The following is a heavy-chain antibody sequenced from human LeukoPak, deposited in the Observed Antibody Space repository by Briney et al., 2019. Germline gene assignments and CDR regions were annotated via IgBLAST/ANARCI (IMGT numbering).Heavy chain of an antibody. D-gene: IGHD1-26*01. CDR3: TRDSYISNVYYGMDV. CDR1: GLTFSSYW. V-gene: IGHV3-74*01. J-gene: IGHJ6*02. CDR2: INTDGSHT. Sequence: PGGSLRLSCAASGLTFSSYWMHWVRQAPGKGLVWVSRINTDGSHTSYADSVKGRFTISRDNAKNILYLQMNSLRAEDAAVYFCTRDSYISNVYYGMDVWGQGATVTVSS.